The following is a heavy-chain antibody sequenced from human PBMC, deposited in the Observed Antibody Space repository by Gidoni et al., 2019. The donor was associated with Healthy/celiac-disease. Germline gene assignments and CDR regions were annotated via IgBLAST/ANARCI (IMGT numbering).Heavy chain of an antibody. Sequence: QLQLQESGPGLVKPSETLSLTCTVSGGSISSSSYYWGWIRQPPGKGLEWIGSIYYSGSTYYNPSLKSRVTISVDTSKNQFSLKLSSVTAADTAVYYCARVPSLRALRCDYWGQGTLVTVSS. J-gene: IGHJ4*02. CDR2: IYYSGST. CDR3: ARVPSLRALRCDY. CDR1: GGSISSSSYY. V-gene: IGHV4-39*01.